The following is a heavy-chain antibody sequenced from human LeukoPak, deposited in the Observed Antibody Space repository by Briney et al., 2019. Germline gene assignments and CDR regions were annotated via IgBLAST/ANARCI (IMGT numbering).Heavy chain of an antibody. CDR2: ISHDGSNK. J-gene: IGHJ6*02. Sequence: GGSLRLSCAASGFTFSTYGMHWVRQAPGKGLEWAAVISHDGSNKYYADSVKGRFTISRDNSKDTLYLQMNSLRAEDTAVYYCAKDGSGYYYYGMDVWGQGTTVTVSS. CDR1: GFTFSTYG. CDR3: AKDGSGYYYYGMDV. D-gene: IGHD2-15*01. V-gene: IGHV3-30*18.